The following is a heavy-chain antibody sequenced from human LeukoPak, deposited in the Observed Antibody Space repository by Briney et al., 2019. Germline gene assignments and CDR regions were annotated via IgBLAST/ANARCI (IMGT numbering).Heavy chain of an antibody. CDR3: ARGGYDYNALFDH. J-gene: IGHJ4*02. D-gene: IGHD5-12*01. CDR2: ISSGSSTI. CDR1: GLTFSSYR. Sequence: PGGSLRLSCAASGLTFSSYRMNWIRQAPGKGLEWVSYISSGSSTIYYADSVKGRFTISRDNAKNSLYLQMNSLRAEDTAVYYCARGGYDYNALFDHWGQGTLVTASS. V-gene: IGHV3-48*01.